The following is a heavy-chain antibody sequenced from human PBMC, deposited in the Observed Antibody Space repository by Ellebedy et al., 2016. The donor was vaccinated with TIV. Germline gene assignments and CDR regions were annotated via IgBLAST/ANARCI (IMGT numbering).Heavy chain of an antibody. J-gene: IGHJ4*02. CDR2: ISSSGSTI. V-gene: IGHV3-11*04. Sequence: GESLKISCAASGFTFSDYYMSWIRQAPGKGLEWGSYISSSGSTIYYADSVKGRFTISRDNAKDSLYLQMNSLRAEDTAVYYCARGYSSSWFFFDYWGQGTLVTVSS. CDR1: GFTFSDYY. D-gene: IGHD6-13*01. CDR3: ARGYSSSWFFFDY.